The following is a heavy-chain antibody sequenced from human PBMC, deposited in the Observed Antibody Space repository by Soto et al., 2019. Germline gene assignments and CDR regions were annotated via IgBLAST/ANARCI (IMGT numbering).Heavy chain of an antibody. D-gene: IGHD3-10*01. CDR2: IIPILGIA. CDR3: AMVGGDFAFDI. V-gene: IGHV1-69*02. J-gene: IGHJ3*02. CDR1: GGTFSSYT. Sequence: QVQLVQSGAEVKKPGSSVKVSCKASGGTFSSYTISWVRQAPGQGLEWMGRIIPILGIANYAQKFQGRVTITADKSTSTAYMELSSLRSEDTAVYYCAMVGGDFAFDIWGQGTMVTVSS.